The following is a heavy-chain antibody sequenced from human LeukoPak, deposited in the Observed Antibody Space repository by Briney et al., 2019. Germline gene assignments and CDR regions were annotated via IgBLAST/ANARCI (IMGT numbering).Heavy chain of an antibody. CDR1: GFTFSSYA. D-gene: IGHD1-26*01. J-gene: IGHJ4*02. Sequence: GGSLRLSCAASGFTFSSYAMSWVRQAPGKGLEWVSAISGSGGSTYYADSVKGRFTISRDNAKNSLYLQMNSLRAEDTAVYYCARDFTYGSYSGRRGFDYWGQGTLVTVSS. CDR3: ARDFTYGSYSGRRGFDY. V-gene: IGHV3-23*01. CDR2: ISGSGGST.